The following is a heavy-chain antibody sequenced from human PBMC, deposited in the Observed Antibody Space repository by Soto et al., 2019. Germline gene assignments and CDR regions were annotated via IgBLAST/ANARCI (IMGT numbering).Heavy chain of an antibody. D-gene: IGHD6-19*01. CDR1: GFSFSRYD. Sequence: EVQLLESGGDLVQPGGSLRLSCAVSGFSFSRYDMSWVRQAPGRGLEWVSVISGSDGSTHYADSVKGRFTISRDNSKNTLYLQMNSLRAEDTAVYYCAKGRQWRDYWGQGTLVTVSS. CDR2: ISGSDGST. J-gene: IGHJ4*02. V-gene: IGHV3-23*01. CDR3: AKGRQWRDY.